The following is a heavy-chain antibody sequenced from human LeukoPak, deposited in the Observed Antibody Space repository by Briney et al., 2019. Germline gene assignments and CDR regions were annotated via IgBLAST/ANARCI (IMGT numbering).Heavy chain of an antibody. J-gene: IGHJ4*02. D-gene: IGHD2-2*01. CDR1: GYTFTSYY. CDR3: GVYCSSTSCYDY. V-gene: IGHV1-46*01. Sequence: GASVKVSCKASGYTFTSYYMHWVRQAPGQGLEWMGIINPSGGSTSYAQKFQGRVTMTGDTSTSTVYMELSSLRSEDTAVYYCGVYCSSTSCYDYWGQGTLVTVSS. CDR2: INPSGGST.